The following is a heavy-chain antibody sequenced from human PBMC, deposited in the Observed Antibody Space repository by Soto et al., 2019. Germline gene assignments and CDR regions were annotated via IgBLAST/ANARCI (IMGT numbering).Heavy chain of an antibody. J-gene: IGHJ6*04. V-gene: IGHV1-2*02. Sequence: ASVKVSSKATGYTSSGHSIPWLRQAPGQGLEWMGWINPNSGGTNYAQKFQGGVTVTRDTPTSTAYMELSRLTCEGWAEDCCARSITDGYRTITGCYSSPLYGMGGQRKRTT. D-gene: IGHD2-2*01. CDR3: ARSITDGYRTITGCYSSPLYGMGG. CDR2: INPNSGGT. CDR1: GYTSSGHS.